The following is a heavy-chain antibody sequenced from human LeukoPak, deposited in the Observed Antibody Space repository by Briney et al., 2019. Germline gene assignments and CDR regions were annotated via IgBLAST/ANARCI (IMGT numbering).Heavy chain of an antibody. CDR2: INEDGSEI. Sequence: GGSLRLSCAASGFTFTSYWMSWVRQAPGKGLEWVAHINEDGSEIYYVDPVKGRFTISRDNAKNSLYLQMNSLRAEDTAVYFCARGPTPSYYYGSGSYYSLDFWGQGTLVTVSS. CDR3: ARGPTPSYYYGSGSYYSLDF. D-gene: IGHD3-10*01. V-gene: IGHV3-7*01. CDR1: GFTFTSYW. J-gene: IGHJ4*02.